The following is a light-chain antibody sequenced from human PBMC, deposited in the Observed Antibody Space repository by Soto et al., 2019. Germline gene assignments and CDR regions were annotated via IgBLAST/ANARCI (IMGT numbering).Light chain of an antibody. CDR3: QKENSAPLT. CDR2: ATT. Sequence: DVQMTQSPSSLSAFVGDRVTITCRASLGIAPYLAWFQQKPGKVPKLLIYATTTLQSGVPSRLSVRGSGTDFTLTISRLQPEDVATYYFQKENSAPLTSGGGNKVEIK. V-gene: IGKV1-27*01. CDR1: LGIAPY. J-gene: IGKJ4*01.